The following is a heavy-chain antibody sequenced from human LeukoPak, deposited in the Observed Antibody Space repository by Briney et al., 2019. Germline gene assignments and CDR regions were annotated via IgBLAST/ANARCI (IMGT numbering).Heavy chain of an antibody. CDR2: IGSDNKP. D-gene: IGHD3-10*02. CDR1: GFTFSAYA. CDR3: ARDLHYYVAMDV. V-gene: IGHV3-23*01. J-gene: IGHJ6*02. Sequence: GGSLRLSCAASGFTFSAYAMTWVRQAPGKGLEWVSSIGSDNKPHYSESVKGRFAISSDNSKSMLFLRLNSLRAEDTALYYCARDLHYYVAMDVGGQGTTVTVS.